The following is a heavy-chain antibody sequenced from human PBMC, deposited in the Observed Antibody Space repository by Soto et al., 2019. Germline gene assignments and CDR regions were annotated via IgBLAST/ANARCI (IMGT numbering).Heavy chain of an antibody. Sequence: QVQLVESGGGVVQPGRSLRLSCAASGFTFSSYGMHWVRQAPGKGLEWVAVISYDGSNKYYADSVKGRFTISRDNSKKTLYLQMNSLRAEDTAVYYCAKGPRGTAMDYYYYYSGMDVWGQGTTVTVSS. CDR3: AKGPRGTAMDYYYYYSGMDV. J-gene: IGHJ6*02. CDR1: GFTFSSYG. V-gene: IGHV3-30*18. D-gene: IGHD5-18*01. CDR2: ISYDGSNK.